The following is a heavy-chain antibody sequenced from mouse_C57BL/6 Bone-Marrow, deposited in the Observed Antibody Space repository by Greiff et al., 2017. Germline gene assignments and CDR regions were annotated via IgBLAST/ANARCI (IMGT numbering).Heavy chain of an antibody. CDR1: GYTFTSYW. J-gene: IGHJ2*01. CDR2: IHPTSGRT. Sequence: QVQLQQSGAELVKPGASVKLSCKASGYTFTSYWMHWVKQRPGQGLEWFGMIHPTSGRTNYNEKFKSKATLTVDKSSSTAYMQLSSLTSEDSAVYYCAREEGDYYGPDYWGQGTTRTVSS. CDR3: AREEGDYYGPDY. D-gene: IGHD1-2*01. V-gene: IGHV1-64*01.